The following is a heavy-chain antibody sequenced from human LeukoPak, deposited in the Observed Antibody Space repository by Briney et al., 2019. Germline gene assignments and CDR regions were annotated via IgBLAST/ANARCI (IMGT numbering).Heavy chain of an antibody. V-gene: IGHV1-69*13. J-gene: IGHJ4*02. CDR3: ARASQEVVVPAAMWNFDY. CDR2: IIPIFGTA. D-gene: IGHD2-2*01. Sequence: SVKVSCKASGGTFSSYAISWVRQAPGQGLEWMGGIIPIFGTANYAQKFQGRVTITADESTSTAYMELSSLRSEDTAVYYCARASQEVVVPAAMWNFDYWGQGTLVTVSS. CDR1: GGTFSSYA.